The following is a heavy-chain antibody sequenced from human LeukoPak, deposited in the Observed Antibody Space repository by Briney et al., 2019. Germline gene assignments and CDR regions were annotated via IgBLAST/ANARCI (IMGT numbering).Heavy chain of an antibody. D-gene: IGHD5-12*01. Sequence: SETLSLTCTVSGGPITSGDYYWSWIRQHPGKGLEWIGYNYYSGSTYYNPSLKSRVTISVDPSKNQFSLKLSSVTAADTAVYYCARYRGYSGYTPGNAFDIWGQGTMVTVSS. CDR1: GGPITSGDYY. J-gene: IGHJ3*02. CDR2: NYYSGST. V-gene: IGHV4-31*03. CDR3: ARYRGYSGYTPGNAFDI.